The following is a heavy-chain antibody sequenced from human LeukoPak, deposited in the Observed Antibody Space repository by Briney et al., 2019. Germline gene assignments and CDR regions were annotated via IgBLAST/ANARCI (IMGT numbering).Heavy chain of an antibody. Sequence: ASETLSLTCTVSGGSIGSYYWSWIRQPPGKGLEWIGYIYYSGSTNYNPSLKSRVTISVDTSKNQFSLKLSSVTAADTAVYYCARDRPRYCSGGSCYSPTAHAFDIWGQGTMVTVSS. D-gene: IGHD2-15*01. J-gene: IGHJ3*02. CDR2: IYYSGST. CDR1: GGSIGSYY. CDR3: ARDRPRYCSGGSCYSPTAHAFDI. V-gene: IGHV4-59*01.